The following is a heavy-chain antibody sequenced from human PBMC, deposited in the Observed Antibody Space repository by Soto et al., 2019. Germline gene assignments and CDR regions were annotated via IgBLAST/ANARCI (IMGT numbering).Heavy chain of an antibody. CDR3: ARVDILTPFDY. V-gene: IGHV4-34*01. CDR2: INHSGST. D-gene: IGHD3-9*01. J-gene: IGHJ4*02. Sequence: SETLSLTCAVYGGSFSGYYWSWIRQPPGKGLEWIGEINHSGSTNYNPSLKSRVTISVDTSKNQFSLKLSSVTAADTAVYYCARVDILTPFDYWGQGTLVTVSS. CDR1: GGSFSGYY.